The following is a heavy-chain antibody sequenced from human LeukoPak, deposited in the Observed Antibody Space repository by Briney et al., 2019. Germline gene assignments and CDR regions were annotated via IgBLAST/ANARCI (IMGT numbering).Heavy chain of an antibody. CDR2: IYYNGST. CDR1: GGSINNYF. Sequence: SETLSLTCTVSGGSINNYFWSWIRQPPGKGLEWIGYIYYNGSTNYNPSLKSRVTISVDTSKNQFSLRMNSVTAADTAVYYCAREGSGTSGYIDYWGQGTLLTVSS. CDR3: AREGSGTSGYIDY. V-gene: IGHV4-59*01. D-gene: IGHD2-8*01. J-gene: IGHJ4*02.